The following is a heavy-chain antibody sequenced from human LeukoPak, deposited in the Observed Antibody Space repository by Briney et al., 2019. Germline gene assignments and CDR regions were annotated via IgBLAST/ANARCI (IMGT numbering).Heavy chain of an antibody. Sequence: ETLSLTCAVYGGSFSGYYWSWIRQPPGKGLVWVSRINGDGTRTNYADSVEGRFTISRDNAKSTLYLQMNSLRTEDTAVYYCVREYGSGILPIDHWGQGTLVTVSS. CDR3: VREYGSGILPIDH. V-gene: IGHV3-74*01. CDR2: INGDGTRT. D-gene: IGHD3-10*01. J-gene: IGHJ4*02. CDR1: GGSFSGYY.